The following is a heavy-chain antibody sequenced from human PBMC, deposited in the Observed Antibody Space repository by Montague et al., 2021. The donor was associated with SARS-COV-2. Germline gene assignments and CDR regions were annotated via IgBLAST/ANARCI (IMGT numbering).Heavy chain of an antibody. J-gene: IGHJ6*02. CDR2: IYYSGST. V-gene: IGHV4-59*08. CDR1: GASISNYH. D-gene: IGHD3-10*01. CDR3: ARQLRVRRTWQVGDYNHYGMDV. Sequence: SETLSLTCTVSGASISNYHWNWIRQPPGKGLEWIAYIYYSGSTNYNPSLQSRVTISVDTSRNQFSLRLTSVTAADTAVYYCARQLRVRRTWQVGDYNHYGMDVWGQGTTVSVS.